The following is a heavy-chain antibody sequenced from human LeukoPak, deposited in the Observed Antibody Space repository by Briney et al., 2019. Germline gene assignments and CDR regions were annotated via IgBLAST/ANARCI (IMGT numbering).Heavy chain of an antibody. J-gene: IGHJ5*02. V-gene: IGHV4-34*01. D-gene: IGHD2-2*01. CDR2: INHSGST. CDR1: GGSFSGYY. Sequence: SETLSLTCAVYGGSFSGYYWSWIRQPPGKGLEWIGEINHSGSTNYNPSLKSRVTISVGTSKNQFSLKLSSVTAADTAVYYCARGAIVVVPAATRGKYNWFDPWGQGTLVTVSS. CDR3: ARGAIVVVPAATRGKYNWFDP.